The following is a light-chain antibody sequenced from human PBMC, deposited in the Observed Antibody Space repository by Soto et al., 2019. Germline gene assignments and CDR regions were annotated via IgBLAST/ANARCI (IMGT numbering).Light chain of an antibody. Sequence: DIQMTQSPSTLSASVGDRVTITCRASQSISTYLSWYQQKPGKAPKLLIYKAASLESGVPSRFSGSGSGTEFTLTISSLQPDEFATYYCQQYNSYRWTFGLGNKVE. J-gene: IGKJ1*01. V-gene: IGKV1-5*03. CDR1: QSISTY. CDR3: QQYNSYRWT. CDR2: KAA.